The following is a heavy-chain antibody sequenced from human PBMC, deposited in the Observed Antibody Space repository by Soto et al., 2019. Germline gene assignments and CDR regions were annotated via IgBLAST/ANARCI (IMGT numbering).Heavy chain of an antibody. D-gene: IGHD3-9*01. J-gene: IGHJ4*02. CDR2: IYSGGST. Sequence: GGSLRLSCAASGFTVSSNYMSWVRQAPGKGLEWVSVIYSGGSTYYADSVKGRFPISRDNSKNTLYLQMNSLRAEDTAVYYCARGTRPRYFDWLKGAYFDYWGQGTLVTVSS. CDR1: GFTVSSNY. V-gene: IGHV3-53*01. CDR3: ARGTRPRYFDWLKGAYFDY.